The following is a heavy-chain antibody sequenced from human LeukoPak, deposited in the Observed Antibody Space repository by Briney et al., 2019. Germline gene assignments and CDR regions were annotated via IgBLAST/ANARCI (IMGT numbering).Heavy chain of an antibody. Sequence: ASETLSLTCTVSGGSISSGSYYWSWIRQPAGKGLEWIGRIYTSGSTNYNPSLKSRVTISVDTSKNQFSLKLSSVTAADTAVYYCAGSSSWYFFDYWGQGTLVTVSS. CDR3: AGSSSWYFFDY. CDR2: IYTSGST. CDR1: GGSISSGSYY. D-gene: IGHD6-13*01. V-gene: IGHV4-61*02. J-gene: IGHJ4*02.